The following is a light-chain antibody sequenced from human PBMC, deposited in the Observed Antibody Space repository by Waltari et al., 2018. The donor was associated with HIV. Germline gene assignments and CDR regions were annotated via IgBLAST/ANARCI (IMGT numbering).Light chain of an antibody. J-gene: IGKJ2*01. Sequence: DTQMTQSPSSVSASVGYRVTITCRASQSVGTSVAWYQQKPDRTPKLLIFEASRLQTGVTSRFGGSGYGTKFTLTITSLQPQDLATYFCQQANNFPHTVGQGT. V-gene: IGKV1-12*01. CDR1: QSVGTS. CDR3: QQANNFPHT. CDR2: EAS.